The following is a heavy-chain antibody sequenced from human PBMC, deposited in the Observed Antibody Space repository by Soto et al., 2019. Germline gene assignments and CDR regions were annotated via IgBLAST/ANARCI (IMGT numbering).Heavy chain of an antibody. CDR2: IIPIFGTA. D-gene: IGHD5-18*01. CDR3: ASLLVDTAMVTLYYYYGMDV. J-gene: IGHJ6*02. V-gene: IGHV1-69*13. Sequence: SVKVSCKASGGTFSSYAISWVRQAPGQGLEWMGGIIPIFGTANYAQKFQGRVTITADESTSTAYMELSSLRSEDTAVYYCASLLVDTAMVTLYYYYGMDVWGQGTTVTVSS. CDR1: GGTFSSYA.